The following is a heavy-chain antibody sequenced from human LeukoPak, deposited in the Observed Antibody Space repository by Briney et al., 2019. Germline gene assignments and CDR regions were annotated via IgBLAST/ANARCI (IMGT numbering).Heavy chain of an antibody. J-gene: IGHJ4*02. CDR3: ARDKGGMVPFDY. CDR2: ISYDGGNK. Sequence: GGSLRLSCVDSGFSFSSYVMHRVRQAPGKGLEWVALISYDGGNKYYADSVKGRFTIARDDAKNSLYLQMNSLRAEDTAVYFCARDKGGMVPFDYWGQGTLVTVSS. CDR1: GFSFSSYV. D-gene: IGHD3-3*01. V-gene: IGHV3-30*03.